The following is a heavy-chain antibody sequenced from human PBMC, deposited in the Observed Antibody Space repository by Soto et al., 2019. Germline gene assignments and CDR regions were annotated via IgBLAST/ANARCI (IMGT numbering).Heavy chain of an antibody. V-gene: IGHV3-11*06. J-gene: IGHJ4*02. CDR3: ARDLEVGSYLYYFDF. CDR2: ISANNVYT. D-gene: IGHD1-26*01. Sequence: GSLRLSCAASGFTFTNYYISWIRQAPGKGLEWVSYISANNVYTNYADSVKGRFTISRDNGKNSVYLQMNGLRAEDTAVYYCARDLEVGSYLYYFDFWGQGALVTVSS. CDR1: GFTFTNYY.